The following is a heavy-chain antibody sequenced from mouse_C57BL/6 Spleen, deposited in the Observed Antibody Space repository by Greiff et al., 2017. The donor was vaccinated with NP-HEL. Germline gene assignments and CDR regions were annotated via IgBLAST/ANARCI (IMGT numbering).Heavy chain of an antibody. CDR1: GYSITSGYY. V-gene: IGHV3-6*01. Sequence: EVKLQVSGPGLVKPSQSLSLTCSVTGYSITSGYYWNWIRQFPGNKLEWMGYISYDGSNNYNPSLKNRISITRDTSKNQFFLKLNSVTTEDTATYYCARASDYEGFDYWGQGTTLTVSS. CDR3: ARASDYEGFDY. CDR2: ISYDGSN. J-gene: IGHJ2*01. D-gene: IGHD2-4*01.